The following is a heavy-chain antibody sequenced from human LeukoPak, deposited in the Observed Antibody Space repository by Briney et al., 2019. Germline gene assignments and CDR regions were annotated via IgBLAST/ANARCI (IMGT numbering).Heavy chain of an antibody. V-gene: IGHV4-59*01. CDR3: ARALWRRYSYGWVDY. CDR2: IYYSGST. CDR1: GGSISSYY. Sequence: PSETLSLTCTVYGGSISSYYWSWIRQPPGKGLEWIGDIYYSGSTNYNPSLKSRVTISVDTSKNQFSLKLSSVTAADTALYYCARALWRRYSYGWVDYWGQGTLVTVSS. D-gene: IGHD5-18*01. J-gene: IGHJ4*02.